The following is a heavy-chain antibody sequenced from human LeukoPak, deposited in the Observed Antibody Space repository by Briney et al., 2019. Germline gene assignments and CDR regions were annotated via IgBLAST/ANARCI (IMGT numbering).Heavy chain of an antibody. CDR3: ARRLDD. CDR1: GFTSRSDN. V-gene: IGHV3-21*01. CDR2: ISSGSSYI. Sequence: GGSLRLSCAASGFTSRSDNMNWVRQAPGKGLEWVSFISSGSSYIYYADSVKGRFTTSRDNVKNSLYLQMNSLRAEDTAIYYCARRLDDWGQGILVTVSS. J-gene: IGHJ4*02.